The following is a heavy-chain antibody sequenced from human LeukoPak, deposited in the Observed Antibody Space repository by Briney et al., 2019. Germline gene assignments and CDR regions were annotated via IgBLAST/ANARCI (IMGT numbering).Heavy chain of an antibody. CDR1: GFTFSNYA. Sequence: GGSLRLSCAASGFTFSNYAIHWVRQAPGKGLEWVSIVGGSGVKTYYADSVKGRFTISRDNSKNTVYLQMNSLRAEDTAVYCCAKRGDCSGTCTYDYWGQGTLVTVSS. CDR2: VGGSGVKT. J-gene: IGHJ4*02. V-gene: IGHV3-23*01. D-gene: IGHD2-2*01. CDR3: AKRGDCSGTCTYDY.